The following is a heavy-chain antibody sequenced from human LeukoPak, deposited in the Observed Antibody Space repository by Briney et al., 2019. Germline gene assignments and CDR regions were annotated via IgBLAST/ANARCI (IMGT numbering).Heavy chain of an antibody. D-gene: IGHD5-12*01. Sequence: GGSLRLSCVVSGLTLNTYWMSWVRQAPGKGLEWVANIKQDGGERYYVDSVKGRFTISRDNTKKSLSLEMNSLRAEDTAIYYCARGATILAFGAQGPLFTFS. CDR3: ARGATILAF. V-gene: IGHV3-7*03. CDR2: IKQDGGER. CDR1: GLTLNTYW. J-gene: IGHJ1*01.